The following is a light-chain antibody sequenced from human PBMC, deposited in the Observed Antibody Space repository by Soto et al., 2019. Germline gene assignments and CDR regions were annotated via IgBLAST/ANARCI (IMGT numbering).Light chain of an antibody. CDR1: SSNIGSKY. CDR3: AAWDAGVSGPA. V-gene: IGLV1-47*01. Sequence: QPVLTQPPSASGTPGQRVTISFSGSSSNIGSKYVYWYQQLPGTAPKLLMSRNNQRPSGVPDRFSGSMSGTSASLAISGLRSEDEADYYCAAWDAGVSGPAFGGGTKLTVL. J-gene: IGLJ2*01. CDR2: RNN.